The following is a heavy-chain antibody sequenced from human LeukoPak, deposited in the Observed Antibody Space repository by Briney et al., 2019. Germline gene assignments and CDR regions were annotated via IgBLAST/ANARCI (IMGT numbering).Heavy chain of an antibody. J-gene: IGHJ4*02. CDR2: IYHSGST. Sequence: GTLSLTCAVSGGSISSSNWWSWVRQPPGKGLEWIGEIYHSGSTNYNPSLKSRVTISVDKSKNQFSLKLSSVTTADTAVYYCARGRPNYDILTGYVGYWGQGTLVTVSS. CDR3: ARGRPNYDILTGYVGY. V-gene: IGHV4-4*02. CDR1: GGSISSSNW. D-gene: IGHD3-9*01.